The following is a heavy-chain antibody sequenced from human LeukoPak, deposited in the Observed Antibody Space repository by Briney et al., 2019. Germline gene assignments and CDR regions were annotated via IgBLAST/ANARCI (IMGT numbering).Heavy chain of an antibody. D-gene: IGHD1-26*01. CDR3: AKETKVGENLYYFDY. CDR2: FSWHSGSI. CDR1: GFKFNDYA. Sequence: GRSLILSCVASGFKFNDYAMHWVRQAPGKGLEWVSGFSWHSGSIGYADSVKGRFIISRDNAKNSLYLEMNSLRPEDSALYYCAKETKVGENLYYFDYWGRGTLVTVSS. V-gene: IGHV3-9*01. J-gene: IGHJ4*02.